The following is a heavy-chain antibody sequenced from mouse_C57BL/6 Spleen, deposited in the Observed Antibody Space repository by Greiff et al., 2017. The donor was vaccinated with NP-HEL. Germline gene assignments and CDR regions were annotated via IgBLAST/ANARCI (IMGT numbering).Heavy chain of an antibody. V-gene: IGHV1-15*01. CDR1: GYTFTDYE. J-gene: IGHJ2*01. CDR3: TDGYYRGYFDY. Sequence: VQVVESGAELVRPGASVTLSCKASGYTFTDYEMHWVKQTPVHGLEWIGAIDPETGGTAYNQKFKGKAILTADKSSSTAYMELRSLTSEDSAVYYCTDGYYRGYFDYWGQGTTLTVSS. CDR2: IDPETGGT. D-gene: IGHD2-3*01.